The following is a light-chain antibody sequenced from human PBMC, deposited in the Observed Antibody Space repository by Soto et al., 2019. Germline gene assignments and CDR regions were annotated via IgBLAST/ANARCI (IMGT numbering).Light chain of an antibody. Sequence: QSALTQPASVSGSPGQSITISCTGTSDDVGGYNYVSWYQQHSGKAPKLIIYEVTNRPSGVSNRFSGSKSGNTASLTISGLQADNEAAYHCSSYTSHYTRVFGPGTKLTV. V-gene: IGLV2-14*03. CDR1: SDDVGGYNY. J-gene: IGLJ1*01. CDR3: SSYTSHYTRV. CDR2: EVT.